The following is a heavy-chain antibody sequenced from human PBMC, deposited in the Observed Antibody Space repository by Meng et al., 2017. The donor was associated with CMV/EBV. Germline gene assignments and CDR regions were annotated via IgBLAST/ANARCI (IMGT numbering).Heavy chain of an antibody. Sequence: ASVNVSCKASGYTFTGYYMHWVRQAPGQGLEWMGWINPNSGGTNYAQKFQGRVTMTRDTSISTAYMELSRLRSDDTAVYYCARGAGMGSGWYWDDYWGQGTLVTVSS. CDR2: INPNSGGT. D-gene: IGHD6-19*01. V-gene: IGHV1-2*02. CDR3: ARGAGMGSGWYWDDY. J-gene: IGHJ4*02. CDR1: GYTFTGYY.